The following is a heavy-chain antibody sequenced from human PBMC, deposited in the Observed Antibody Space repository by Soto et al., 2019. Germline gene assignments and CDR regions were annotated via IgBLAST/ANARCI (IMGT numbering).Heavy chain of an antibody. CDR2: IYPGDSDT. CDR3: ARLNSRALYYYYGMDV. J-gene: IGHJ6*02. D-gene: IGHD1-1*01. V-gene: IGHV5-51*01. Sequence: GVSLKISCKGSGYSFTSYWIGWVRQMPGKGLEWMGIIYPGDSDTRYSPSFQGQVTISADKSISTAYLQWSSLKASDTAMYYCARLNSRALYYYYGMDVWGQGTTVTVSS. CDR1: GYSFTSYW.